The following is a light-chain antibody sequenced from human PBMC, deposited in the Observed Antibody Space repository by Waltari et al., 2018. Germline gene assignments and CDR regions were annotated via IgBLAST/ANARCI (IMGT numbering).Light chain of an antibody. CDR3: CSYAGSSTWV. V-gene: IGLV2-23*02. CDR1: SSDVGSYNL. CDR2: EVN. J-gene: IGLJ3*02. Sequence: QSALTQPASVSGSPGQSITFPCTGTSSDVGSYNLVPWYQQHPGKAPKLMIYEVNKRPSGVSNRFSGSKSGNTASLTISGLQAEDEADYYCCSYAGSSTWVFGGGTKLTVL.